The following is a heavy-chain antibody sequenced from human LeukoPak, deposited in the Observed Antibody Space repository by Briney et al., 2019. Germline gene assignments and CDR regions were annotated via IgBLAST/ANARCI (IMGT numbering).Heavy chain of an antibody. CDR3: ARDRDSSSSPDYYFDY. V-gene: IGHV1-69*04. D-gene: IGHD6-6*01. CDR1: GGPFSSYA. J-gene: IGHJ4*02. Sequence: SVKVSFKASGGPFSSYAISWVRQAPGQGLEWMGRIIPIFGIANYAQKFQGRVTITADKSTSTAYMELSSLRSEDTAVYYCARDRDSSSSPDYYFDYWGQGTLVTVSS. CDR2: IIPIFGIA.